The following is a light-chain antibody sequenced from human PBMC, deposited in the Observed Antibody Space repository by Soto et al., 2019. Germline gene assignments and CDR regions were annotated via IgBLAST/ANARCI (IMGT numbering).Light chain of an antibody. V-gene: IGLV2-14*03. CDR3: SSYTSSKSGV. CDR2: DVN. CDR1: SSDVGAYNY. Sequence: QSALTQPASVSGSPGQSITISCTGTSSDVGAYNYVSWYQQHPDKAPKLIIYDVNNRPSGASNRFSGSKSGTTASLTISGLLAEDEADYYCSSYTSSKSGVFGGGTKLT. J-gene: IGLJ2*01.